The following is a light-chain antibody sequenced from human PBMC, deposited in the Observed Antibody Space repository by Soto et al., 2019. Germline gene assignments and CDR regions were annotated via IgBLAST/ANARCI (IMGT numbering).Light chain of an antibody. CDR3: QSYDSSLSGSVV. CDR2: GNS. CDR1: SSNIGAGYD. V-gene: IGLV1-40*01. J-gene: IGLJ2*01. Sequence: QSVLTQPHSVSGAPGQRVTISCTGSSSNIGAGYDVHWYQQLPGTAPKLLISGNSNRPSGVPDRFSGSKSGTSASLAITGLQAEDEADYYCQSYDSSLSGSVVFGGGTKLTVL.